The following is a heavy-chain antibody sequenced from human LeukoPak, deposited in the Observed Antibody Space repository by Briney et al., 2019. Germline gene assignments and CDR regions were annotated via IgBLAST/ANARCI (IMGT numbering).Heavy chain of an antibody. CDR3: AKDNAVVVPITTYSAFDI. J-gene: IGHJ3*02. D-gene: IGHD3-22*01. Sequence: HPGGSLRLSCAASGFTFSNYGMSWVRQAPGKGLEWVSAISGSGGNTYYADSVKGRFTISRDNSKNTLYLQMNSLRAEDTAVYYCAKDNAVVVPITTYSAFDIWGQGTMVTVSS. CDR1: GFTFSNYG. CDR2: ISGSGGNT. V-gene: IGHV3-23*01.